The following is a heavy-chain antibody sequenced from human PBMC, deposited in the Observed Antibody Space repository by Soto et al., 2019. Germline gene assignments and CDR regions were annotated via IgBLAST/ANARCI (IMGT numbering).Heavy chain of an antibody. J-gene: IGHJ4*02. V-gene: IGHV3-11*01. D-gene: IGHD6-19*01. CDR2: ISKSGTTT. CDR1: GFTFSDYY. CDR3: ARLGQFDY. Sequence: GGSLRLSCAASGFTFSDYYMSWVRQAPGKGLEWLSYISKSGTTTYYADSVKGRFSISRDNAKNSLFLQMDSLRAEDTAVYYCARLGQFDYWGQGTLVTV.